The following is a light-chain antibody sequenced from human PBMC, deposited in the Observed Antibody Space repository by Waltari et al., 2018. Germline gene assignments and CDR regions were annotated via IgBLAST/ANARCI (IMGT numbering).Light chain of an antibody. Sequence: DIQMTQSPSTLSASVGDRVTITCRARQSISSCLAWYQQKPGKAPKLLIYKASSLESGVPSRFSGSGSGTEFTLTISSLQPDDFATYYCQQYNSYSYTFGQGTKLEIK. J-gene: IGKJ2*01. CDR1: QSISSC. V-gene: IGKV1-5*03. CDR3: QQYNSYSYT. CDR2: KAS.